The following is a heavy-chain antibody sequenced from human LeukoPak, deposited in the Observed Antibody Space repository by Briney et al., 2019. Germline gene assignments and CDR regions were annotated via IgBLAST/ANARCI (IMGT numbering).Heavy chain of an antibody. V-gene: IGHV3-21*01. J-gene: IGHJ4*02. D-gene: IGHD3-22*01. CDR3: ARDSSGYQ. Sequence: PGGSLRLSCEASGFTFSGYTMNWVRQAPGKGLEWVAAISSSSGNVYYADSVKGRFTISRDNAENSLHLQMSSLRVEDTAVYYCARDSSGYQWGQGTLVTVSS. CDR2: ISSSSGNV. CDR1: GFTFSGYT.